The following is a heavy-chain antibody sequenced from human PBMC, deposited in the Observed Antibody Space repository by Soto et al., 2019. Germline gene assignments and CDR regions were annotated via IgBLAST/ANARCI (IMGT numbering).Heavy chain of an antibody. CDR3: VGEVASGY. CDR2: ISRDGSTM. J-gene: IGHJ4*02. D-gene: IGHD2-21*01. CDR1: GVTLSNFG. V-gene: IGHV3-30*03. Sequence: QVQLVESGGGVVQPGRSLRLSCAASGVTLSNFGMHWVRQAPGKGLEWVAVISRDGSTMFYADSVKGRFTISRDSSRNALYLQMNSLRAEDTAVHRCVGEVASGYWGQGTLVTVSS.